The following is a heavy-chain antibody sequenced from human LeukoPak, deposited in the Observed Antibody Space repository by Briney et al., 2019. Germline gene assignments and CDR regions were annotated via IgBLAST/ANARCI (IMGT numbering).Heavy chain of an antibody. CDR2: IYHSGST. D-gene: IGHD3-22*01. Sequence: KASETLSLTCAVSGGSICSGGYSWSWIRQPPGKGLEWIGYIYHSGSTYYNPSLKSRVTISVDRSKNQFSLKLSSVTAADTAVYYCARGLQYYYDSSGYSGNWFDPWGQGTLVTVSS. CDR1: GGSICSGGYS. CDR3: ARGLQYYYDSSGYSGNWFDP. V-gene: IGHV4-30-2*01. J-gene: IGHJ5*02.